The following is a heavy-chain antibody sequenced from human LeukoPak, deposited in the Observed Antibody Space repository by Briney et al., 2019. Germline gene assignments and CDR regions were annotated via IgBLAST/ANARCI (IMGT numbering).Heavy chain of an antibody. V-gene: IGHV3-7*01. CDR1: GFTFSSYW. CDR2: IKQDGSEI. CDR3: ARGKLSFDY. J-gene: IGHJ4*02. D-gene: IGHD4-23*01. Sequence: GGSLRLSCAASGFTFSSYWMSWVRQAPGKGLEWVANIKQDGSEIDYVDSVKGRFTISRDNAKNSLDLQMNSLRVEDTAVYYCARGKLSFDYWGQGTLVPVSS.